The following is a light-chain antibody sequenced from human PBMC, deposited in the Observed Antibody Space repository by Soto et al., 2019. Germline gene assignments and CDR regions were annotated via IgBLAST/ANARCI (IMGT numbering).Light chain of an antibody. Sequence: DIQMTQSPSSLSASVGDRVTITCRASERISTYLNWYQQKPGKAPKLLIYGASSLQSGVPLRFSGNGSATYFTLTISSLQPEDVATYYGQQSYTIPSTFGPGTKVGI. CDR1: ERISTY. J-gene: IGKJ3*01. CDR2: GAS. CDR3: QQSYTIPST. V-gene: IGKV1-39*01.